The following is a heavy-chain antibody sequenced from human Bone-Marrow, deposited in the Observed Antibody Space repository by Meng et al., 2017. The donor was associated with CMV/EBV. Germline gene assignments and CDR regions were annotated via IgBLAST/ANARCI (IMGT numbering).Heavy chain of an antibody. J-gene: IGHJ4*02. CDR3: ARDLKDSSGWYYFDY. D-gene: IGHD6-19*01. V-gene: IGHV3-7*01. CDR2: IKQDGSEK. CDR1: GFTFSNYW. Sequence: GESLKISCAASGFTFSNYWMTWVRQAPGKGLEWVANIKQDGSEKYYLDSVKGRFTISRDNSKNTLYLQMNSLRAEDTAVYYCARDLKDSSGWYYFDYWGQGTLVTVSS.